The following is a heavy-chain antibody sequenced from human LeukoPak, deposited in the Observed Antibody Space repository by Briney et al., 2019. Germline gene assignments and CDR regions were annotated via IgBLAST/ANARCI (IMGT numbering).Heavy chain of an antibody. J-gene: IGHJ4*02. CDR1: GNSFTGYW. CDR3: ARLGPHTTVTSYFDY. Sequence: GESLKISCKGSGNSFTGYWIGWVRQKPGKGLEWMGIIYPGDSDTRYSPSFQGQVTMSADKSISTAYLLWSSLKASDTAIYYCARLGPHTTVTSYFDYWGQGTLVTVSS. CDR2: IYPGDSDT. V-gene: IGHV5-51*01. D-gene: IGHD4-17*01.